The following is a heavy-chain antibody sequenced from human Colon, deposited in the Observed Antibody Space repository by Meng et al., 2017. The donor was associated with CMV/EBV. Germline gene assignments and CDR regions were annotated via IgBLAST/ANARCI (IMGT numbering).Heavy chain of an antibody. CDR2: IYYSGSN. Sequence: GPLRLSCTVSGGSISSYYWSWIRQPPGKGLEWIGYIYYSGSNNYNPSLKSRVTISVDTSKNQFSLKLSSVTAADTAVYYCARDHFKGAAAVYYYYYGMDVWGQGTTVTVSS. D-gene: IGHD6-13*01. CDR1: GGSISSYY. J-gene: IGHJ6*02. CDR3: ARDHFKGAAAVYYYYYGMDV. V-gene: IGHV4-59*01.